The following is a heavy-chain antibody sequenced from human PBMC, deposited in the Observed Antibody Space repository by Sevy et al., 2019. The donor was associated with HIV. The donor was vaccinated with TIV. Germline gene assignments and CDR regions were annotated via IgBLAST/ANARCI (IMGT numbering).Heavy chain of an antibody. J-gene: IGHJ3*02. CDR3: ARHWLGEDIVVEVAALAFDM. CDR1: GYSFTSYW. V-gene: IGHV5-51*01. D-gene: IGHD2-15*01. Sequence: GESLKISCKGSGYSFTSYWIGWVRQMPGKGLEWMGIIYPGDSDTRYSPSFQGQVTISADKSISTAYLQWSSLKASDTAMYYCARHWLGEDIVVEVAALAFDMWGQGTMVTVSS. CDR2: IYPGDSDT.